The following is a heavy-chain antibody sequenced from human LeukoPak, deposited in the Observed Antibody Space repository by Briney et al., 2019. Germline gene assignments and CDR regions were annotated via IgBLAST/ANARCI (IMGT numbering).Heavy chain of an antibody. Sequence: PGGSLRLSCKGSGYSFTSYWISWVRQMPGKGLEWMGRLHPSDSYTNYSPSFQGHVTISADKSISTAYLQWSSLKASDTAMYYCARSSSPKLRYDSSLIDYWGQGTLVTVSS. D-gene: IGHD3-22*01. J-gene: IGHJ4*02. V-gene: IGHV5-10-1*01. CDR1: GYSFTSYW. CDR3: ARSSSPKLRYDSSLIDY. CDR2: LHPSDSYT.